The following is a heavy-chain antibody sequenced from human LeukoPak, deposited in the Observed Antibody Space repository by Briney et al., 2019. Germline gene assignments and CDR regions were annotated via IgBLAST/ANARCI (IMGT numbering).Heavy chain of an antibody. CDR3: ARLRHYDILTGYPTYYFDS. Sequence: PSETLSLTCAVSGDSVSSGGYSWSWIRQPPGKGLEWVGCIYHNGSTYYNPSLESRVTISMDRSKNQFSLNLSSVTAADTAVYYFARLRHYDILTGYPTYYFDSWGQGTLVIVSS. CDR2: IYHNGST. CDR1: GDSVSSGGYS. J-gene: IGHJ4*02. D-gene: IGHD3-9*01. V-gene: IGHV4-30-2*01.